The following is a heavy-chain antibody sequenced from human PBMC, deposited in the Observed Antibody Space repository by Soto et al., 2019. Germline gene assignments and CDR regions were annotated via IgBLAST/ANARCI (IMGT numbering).Heavy chain of an antibody. CDR1: GFTFSRYW. J-gene: IGHJ4*02. CDR3: ARGGVLWFGESYFDS. Sequence: GGSLRLSCAASGFTFSRYWMSWVRQAPGKGLEWVANMKQDGTEKYYVDSVKGRFTISRDNAKNSLYLQMNSLRAEDTALYYCARGGVLWFGESYFDSWGQGTLVTVSS. D-gene: IGHD3-10*01. V-gene: IGHV3-7*04. CDR2: MKQDGTEK.